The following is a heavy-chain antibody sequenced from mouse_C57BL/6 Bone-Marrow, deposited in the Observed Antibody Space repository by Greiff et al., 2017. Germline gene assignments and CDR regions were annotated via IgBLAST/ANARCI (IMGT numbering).Heavy chain of an antibody. V-gene: IGHV7-3*01. CDR2: IRNKANGYTT. Sequence: EVKLMESGGGLVQPGGSLSLSCAASGFTFTDYYMSWVRQPPGKALEWLGFIRNKANGYTTEYSASVKGRFTISTDNSQSILYLQMNALGAEDSATYYCARYIQFITTVVAPRAMDYWGQGTSVTVSS. CDR1: GFTFTDYY. J-gene: IGHJ4*01. D-gene: IGHD1-1*01. CDR3: ARYIQFITTVVAPRAMDY.